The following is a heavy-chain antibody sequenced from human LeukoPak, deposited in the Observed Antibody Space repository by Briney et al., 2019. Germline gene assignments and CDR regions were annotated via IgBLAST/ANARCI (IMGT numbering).Heavy chain of an antibody. Sequence: GGSLRLSCAASGFTFDDYAMHWVRQAPGKGLEWVSGISWNSGSIGYADSVKGRFTISRDNAKNSLYLQMNSLRAEDTALCYCTKDMTGHSSWLYTGFAPWGKEPLVTVSS. CDR2: ISWNSGSI. J-gene: IGHJ5*02. CDR1: GFTFDDYA. V-gene: IGHV3-9*01. CDR3: TKDMTGHSSWLYTGFAP. D-gene: IGHD6-13*01.